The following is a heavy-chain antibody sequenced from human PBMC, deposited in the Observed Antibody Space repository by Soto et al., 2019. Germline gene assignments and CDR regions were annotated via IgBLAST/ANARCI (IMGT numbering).Heavy chain of an antibody. D-gene: IGHD4-17*01. CDR1: GYSFTSYW. CDR2: IYPGDSDT. V-gene: IGHV5-51*01. CDR3: ARHATVTTSSLGYYYGMDV. J-gene: IGHJ6*02. Sequence: GESLKISCKGSGYSFTSYWIGWVRQMPGKGLGWMGIIYPGDSDTRYSPSFQGQVTISADKSISTAYLQWSSLKASDTAMYYCARHATVTTSSLGYYYGMDVWGQGTTVTVSS.